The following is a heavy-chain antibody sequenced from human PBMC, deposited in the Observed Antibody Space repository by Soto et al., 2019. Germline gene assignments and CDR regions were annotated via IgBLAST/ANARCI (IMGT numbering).Heavy chain of an antibody. CDR2: INHSGST. Sequence: ETRSATCAVYGASFSGYYWSWIRQPPGKGLEWIGEINHSGSTNYNPSIKSRVTISVDTSKNQFSLKLTSVTAADTAVYYCARGARVVVPAAYDPWGQGTLVTVYS. CDR3: ARGARVVVPAAYDP. CDR1: GASFSGYY. J-gene: IGHJ5*02. V-gene: IGHV4-34*01. D-gene: IGHD2-2*01.